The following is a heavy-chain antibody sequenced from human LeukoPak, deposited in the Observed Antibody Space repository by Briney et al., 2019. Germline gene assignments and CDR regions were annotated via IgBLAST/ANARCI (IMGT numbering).Heavy chain of an antibody. CDR3: ARHNRQWLVWKHAFDI. V-gene: IGHV4-31*03. D-gene: IGHD6-19*01. J-gene: IGHJ3*02. Sequence: TSQTLSLTCTVSGGSISSGGYYWSWIRQHPGKGLEWIGYIYYSGSTNYNPSLKSRVTISVDTSKNQFSLKLSSVTAADTAVYYCARHNRQWLVWKHAFDIWGQGTMVTVSS. CDR2: IYYSGST. CDR1: GGSISSGGYY.